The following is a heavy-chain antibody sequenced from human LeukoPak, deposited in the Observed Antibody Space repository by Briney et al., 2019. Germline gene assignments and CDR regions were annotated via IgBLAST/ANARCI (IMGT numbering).Heavy chain of an antibody. CDR3: ARHCPTVVTHDAFDI. V-gene: IGHV4-59*08. J-gene: IGHJ3*02. CDR2: IYYSGST. D-gene: IGHD4-23*01. Sequence: SETLSLTCTVSGGSISSYYWSWIRQPPGKGLEWIGYIYYSGSTNYNPSLKSRVTISVDTSKNQFSLKLSSVTAADTAVYYCARHCPTVVTHDAFDIWGQGTMVTVSS. CDR1: GGSISSYY.